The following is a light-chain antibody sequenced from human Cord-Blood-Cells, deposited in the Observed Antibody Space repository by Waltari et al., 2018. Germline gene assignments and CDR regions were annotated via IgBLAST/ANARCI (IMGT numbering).Light chain of an antibody. J-gene: IGLJ2*01. CDR2: DVS. CDR1: SSDVGRYTY. CDR3: SSYTSSSTLV. Sequence: QSALTQPASVSGSPGQSLTISCTGTSSDVGRYTYASWYQQHPGKAPKLMIYDVSNRPSGVSNRFSGSKSGNTASLTISGLQAEDEADYYCSSYTSSSTLVFGGGTKLTVL. V-gene: IGLV2-14*01.